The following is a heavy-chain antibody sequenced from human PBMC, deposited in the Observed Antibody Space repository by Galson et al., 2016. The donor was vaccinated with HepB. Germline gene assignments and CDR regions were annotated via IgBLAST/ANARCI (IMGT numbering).Heavy chain of an antibody. Sequence: SLRLSCAASGFNFRTHVLHWVRQAPGKGLEWVAVISYDGDNEYYVDSVKGRFTISRDNSKNTLYLEMNSLRAEDTAVYYCARATSIQPRRLIFGYGMDVWGQGTTVTASS. CDR3: ARATSIQPRRLIFGYGMDV. V-gene: IGHV3-30*04. CDR2: ISYDGDNE. J-gene: IGHJ6*02. D-gene: IGHD6-6*01. CDR1: GFNFRTHV.